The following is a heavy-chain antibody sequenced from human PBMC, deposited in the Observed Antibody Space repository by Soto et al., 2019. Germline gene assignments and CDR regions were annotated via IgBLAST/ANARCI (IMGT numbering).Heavy chain of an antibody. J-gene: IGHJ4*02. Sequence: PGGSLRLSCAASGFTFSSYSMNWVRQAPGKGLEWVSSISSRSGYIYYADSLKGRFTISRDNAKNSLYQQMDNLRAEDIAIYYCARDDITTAGTTYFDYWGQGTLVTVSS. D-gene: IGHD6-13*01. CDR3: ARDDITTAGTTYFDY. CDR1: GFTFSSYS. V-gene: IGHV3-21*01. CDR2: ISSRSGYI.